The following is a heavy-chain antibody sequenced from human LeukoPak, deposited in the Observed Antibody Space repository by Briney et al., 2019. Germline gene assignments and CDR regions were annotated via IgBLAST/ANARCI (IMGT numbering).Heavy chain of an antibody. J-gene: IGHJ3*02. Sequence: GGSLRLSCVASGFSIGPFWMTWVRQAPGKGLEWVANIRGDASRLYYVDSVKGRFTISRDNAKNSLYLQMSNLRAEDTSVYYCARQYCSGGSCPIGGAFDIWGQGTMVTVSS. CDR2: IRGDASRL. CDR3: ARQYCSGGSCPIGGAFDI. CDR1: GFSIGPFW. V-gene: IGHV3-7*01. D-gene: IGHD2-15*01.